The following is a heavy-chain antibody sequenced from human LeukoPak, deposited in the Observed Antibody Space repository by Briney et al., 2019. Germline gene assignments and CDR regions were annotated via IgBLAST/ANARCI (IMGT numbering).Heavy chain of an antibody. CDR2: IKSKTDGGTT. V-gene: IGHV3-15*01. CDR3: ARAQLICPFDY. CDR1: GFTFSNAW. Sequence: PGGSLRLSCAASGFTFSNAWMSWVRQAPGKGLEWVGRIKSKTDGGTTDYAAPVKGRFTISRDDSKNTLYLQMNSLRAEDTAVYYCARAQLICPFDYWGQGTLVTVSS. J-gene: IGHJ4*02. D-gene: IGHD1-1*01.